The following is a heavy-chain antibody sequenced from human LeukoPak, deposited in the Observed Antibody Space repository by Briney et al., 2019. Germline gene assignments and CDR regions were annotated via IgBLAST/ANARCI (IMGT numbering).Heavy chain of an antibody. Sequence: PGKSLRLSCAASGFIFSDFDMHWVRQAPGKGLQWVALMSHNGVKDSYEDSVKGRFIISRDNSKNTLYLQMNSLRTEDTAVYYCAQEGIAVPHLTRGYFNLWGRGSLVTVSS. CDR3: AQEGIAVPHLTRGYFNL. J-gene: IGHJ2*01. CDR1: GFIFSDFD. V-gene: IGHV3-30*18. CDR2: MSHNGVKD. D-gene: IGHD6-13*01.